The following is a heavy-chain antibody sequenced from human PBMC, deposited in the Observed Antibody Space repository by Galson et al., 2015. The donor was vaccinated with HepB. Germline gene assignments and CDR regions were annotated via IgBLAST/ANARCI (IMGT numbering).Heavy chain of an antibody. D-gene: IGHD6-13*01. V-gene: IGHV1-24*01. CDR2: FDPEDGET. CDR1: RYSLTELY. J-gene: IGHJ3*01. CDR3: ATSVTSSSWYMNRFAFDL. Sequence: SVKVSCKVSRYSLTELYMHWVRQAPGKGLEWMGGFDPEDGETIHARNFQGRVTMTEDTSTDTAYMDLSSLRSEDTAVYYCATSVTSSSWYMNRFAFDLWGQGTMVTVSS.